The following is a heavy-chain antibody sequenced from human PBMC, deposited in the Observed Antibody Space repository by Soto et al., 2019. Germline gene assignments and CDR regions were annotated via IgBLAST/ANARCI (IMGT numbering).Heavy chain of an antibody. CDR1: GYTFTSYA. CDR3: ARDRGDSPTDY. D-gene: IGHD5-12*01. J-gene: IGHJ4*02. Sequence: ASVKVSCKASGYTFTSYAMHWVRQAPGQRLEWMGWINAYNGNTNYSQKLQGRVTMTTDTSASTAYMELRSLRSDDTAVYYCARDRGDSPTDYWGQGTLVTVSS. CDR2: INAYNGNT. V-gene: IGHV1-3*01.